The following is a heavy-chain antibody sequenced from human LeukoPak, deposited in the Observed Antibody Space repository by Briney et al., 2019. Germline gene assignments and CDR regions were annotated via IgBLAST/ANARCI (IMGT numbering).Heavy chain of an antibody. Sequence: GASVKVSCKASGYTFTSYGISWVRQAPGQGLEWMGWISAYNGDTNYAQKLQGRVTMTTDTSTSTAYMELRSLRSDDTAVYYCARASGYSSGHDYFDYWGQGTLVTVSS. CDR3: ARASGYSSGHDYFDY. CDR1: GYTFTSYG. J-gene: IGHJ4*02. D-gene: IGHD6-19*01. V-gene: IGHV1-18*01. CDR2: ISAYNGDT.